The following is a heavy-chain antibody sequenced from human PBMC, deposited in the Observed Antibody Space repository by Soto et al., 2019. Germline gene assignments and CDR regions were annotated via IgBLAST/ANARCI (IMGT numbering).Heavy chain of an antibody. D-gene: IGHD3-22*01. V-gene: IGHV3-53*01. CDR3: ARNYYDSGGGFDY. Sequence: SXNYMSXVXXAPGKGLEWVSVIYSGGSTYYAVSVKGRFTISRDNSKNTLYLQMNSLRAEVTSVYYCARNYYDSGGGFDYWGQGTLVTVSS. J-gene: IGHJ4*02. CDR2: IYSGGST. CDR1: SXNY.